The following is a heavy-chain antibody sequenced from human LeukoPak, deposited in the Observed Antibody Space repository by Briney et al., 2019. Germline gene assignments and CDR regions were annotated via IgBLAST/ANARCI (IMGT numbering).Heavy chain of an antibody. CDR1: GGSISSYY. Sequence: KASETLSLTCTVSGGSISSYYWSWIRQPPGKGLEWIGYIYYSGSTNYNPSLKSRVTISVDTSKNQFSLKLSSVTAADTAVYYCARDRSGYDSSYYYYYMDVWGKGTTVTVSS. CDR3: ARDRSGYDSSYYYYYMDV. D-gene: IGHD5-12*01. J-gene: IGHJ6*03. V-gene: IGHV4-59*01. CDR2: IYYSGST.